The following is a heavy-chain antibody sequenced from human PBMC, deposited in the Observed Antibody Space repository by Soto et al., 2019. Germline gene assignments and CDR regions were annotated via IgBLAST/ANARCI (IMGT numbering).Heavy chain of an antibody. J-gene: IGHJ6*02. CDR3: ERKIENSSSPTGFDV. CDR2: IYPGDSDT. V-gene: IGHV5-51*01. D-gene: IGHD6-6*01. Sequence: LGESLKISCKGSGYSFTSYWIGCVRQMPGKGLEWMGIIYPGDSDTRYSPSFQGQVTISADKSISTADLQWSSLKSADTSVYYCERKIENSSSPTGFDVWGQGTTVTVSS. CDR1: GYSFTSYW.